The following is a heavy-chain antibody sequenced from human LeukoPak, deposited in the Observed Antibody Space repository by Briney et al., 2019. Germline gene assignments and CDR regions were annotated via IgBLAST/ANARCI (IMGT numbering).Heavy chain of an antibody. V-gene: IGHV4-59*01. CDR2: IYYSGST. D-gene: IGHD3-22*01. CDR1: GGSICSYY. J-gene: IGHJ4*02. Sequence: PSETLSLTCTVSGGSICSYYWSWLRQPPGKGLEWIGYIYYSGSTNYKPSLTRRATISVDTSKNQFSLKLSSVTAADTAVYYCARGLTYYYDSSGYCFDYWGQGTLVTVSS. CDR3: ARGLTYYYDSSGYCFDY.